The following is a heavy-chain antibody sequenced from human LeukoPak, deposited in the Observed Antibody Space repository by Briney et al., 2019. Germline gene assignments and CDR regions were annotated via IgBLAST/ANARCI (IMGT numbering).Heavy chain of an antibody. J-gene: IGHJ3*02. Sequence: GGSLRLSCAVSGFTFSSYAMSWVRQPAGKGLEWVSGIRDSGDITYYADSVKGRFTISRDNSKNTLYVQMNSLRVEDTAVYFCAKDRRGGSYYAATLDIWGPGTMVTVSS. CDR3: AKDRRGGSYYAATLDI. D-gene: IGHD1-26*01. CDR2: IRDSGDIT. CDR1: GFTFSSYA. V-gene: IGHV3-23*01.